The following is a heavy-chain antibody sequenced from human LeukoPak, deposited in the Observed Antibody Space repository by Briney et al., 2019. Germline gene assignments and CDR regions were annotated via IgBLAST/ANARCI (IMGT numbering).Heavy chain of an antibody. V-gene: IGHV3-53*01. Sequence: PGGSLRLSCAVSGFTVSINYMAWVRQAPGKGLEWVSLVYGDGSTYYADSVKGRFTISRDNSKNTLYLQMNSLRAEDTAVYYCAKDPPHVSWLFDYWGQGTLVTVSS. CDR1: GFTVSINY. CDR3: AKDPPHVSWLFDY. CDR2: VYGDGST. J-gene: IGHJ4*02. D-gene: IGHD3-16*01.